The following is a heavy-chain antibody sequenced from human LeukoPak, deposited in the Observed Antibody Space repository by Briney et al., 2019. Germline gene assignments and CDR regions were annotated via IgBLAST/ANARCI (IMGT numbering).Heavy chain of an antibody. CDR1: GYTFTRYD. V-gene: IGHV1-8*03. D-gene: IGHD2-2*02. CDR3: ARVGCSDTSCYTYYYYYMDV. J-gene: IGHJ6*03. CDR2: INPNRGNT. Sequence: ASVKVSCKASGYTFTRYDITWVRQATGQGREWMGWINPNRGNTGYAQKFQGRVTITRNSSISTAYMEVSSLRSEDTAVYYCARVGCSDTSCYTYYYYYMDVWGKGTTVTVSS.